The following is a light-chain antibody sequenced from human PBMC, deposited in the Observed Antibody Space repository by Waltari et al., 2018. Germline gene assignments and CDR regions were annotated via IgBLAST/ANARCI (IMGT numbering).Light chain of an antibody. CDR3: SSYTGSNTLL. CDR1: SSDIGAYNY. J-gene: IGLJ2*01. Sequence: QAALTQPRSVSGSPGQSVTISCAGTSSDIGAYNYVSWYQKHPGTAPKLLIYEVSKRPSGVSDRCSGSKSGNTSSLTISGLQAEDETYYYCSSYTGSNTLLFGGGTRLTVL. V-gene: IGLV2-11*01. CDR2: EVS.